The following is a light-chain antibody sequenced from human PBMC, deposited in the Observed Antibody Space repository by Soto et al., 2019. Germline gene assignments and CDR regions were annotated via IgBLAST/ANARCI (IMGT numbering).Light chain of an antibody. Sequence: QLVLTQPPSASGTPGQRVTISCSGSSSNIGSNRVYWYQQLPGAAPKLLIYRNDQWPSGVPDRFSGSKSGTSASLAISGLRSEDEADYYCAAWDDSLGGLVFGTGTKLTVL. J-gene: IGLJ1*01. CDR2: RND. V-gene: IGLV1-47*01. CDR3: AAWDDSLGGLV. CDR1: SSNIGSNR.